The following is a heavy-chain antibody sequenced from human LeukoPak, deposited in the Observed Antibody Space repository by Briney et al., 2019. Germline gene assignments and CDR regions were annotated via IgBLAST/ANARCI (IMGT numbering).Heavy chain of an antibody. CDR1: GFTFSGSA. CDR3: TTGTRDYGGRGLDY. D-gene: IGHD4-23*01. CDR2: IRSKANSYAT. V-gene: IGHV3-73*01. Sequence: GGSLKLSCAASGFTFSGSAMHWVRQASGKGLEWVGRIRSKANSYATAYAASVKGRFTISRDDSKNTAYLQMNSLKTEDTAVYYCTTGTRDYGGRGLDYWGQGTLVTVSS. J-gene: IGHJ4*02.